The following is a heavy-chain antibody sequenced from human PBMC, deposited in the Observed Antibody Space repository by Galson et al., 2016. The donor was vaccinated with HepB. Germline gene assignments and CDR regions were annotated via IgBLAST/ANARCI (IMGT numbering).Heavy chain of an antibody. CDR1: GGSISSGDYY. D-gene: IGHD5-18*01. J-gene: IGHJ4*02. V-gene: IGHV4-30-4*01. Sequence: TLSLTCTVSGGSISSGDYYWSWIRQPPGKGLEWIGYIYYSGSTHYTPSLKSRITISVDTSKNQFSLKLSSATAADTAVYYCARIQEYSDGYGVLDYWGQGTLVTVSS. CDR2: IYYSGST. CDR3: ARIQEYSDGYGVLDY.